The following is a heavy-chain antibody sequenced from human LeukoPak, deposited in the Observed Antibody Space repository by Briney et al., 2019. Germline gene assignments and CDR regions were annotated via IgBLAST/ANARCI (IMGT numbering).Heavy chain of an antibody. V-gene: IGHV3-15*01. J-gene: IGHJ6*04. CDR3: TSSRALYYYYGMDV. Sequence: GSLRLSCAASGFTFSNAWMSWVRQAPGKGLEWVGRIKSKTDGGTTDYAAPVKGRFTISRDDSKNTLYLQMNSLKTEDTAVYYCTSSRALYYYYGMDVWGKGTTVTVSS. CDR1: GFTFSNAW. CDR2: IKSKTDGGTT.